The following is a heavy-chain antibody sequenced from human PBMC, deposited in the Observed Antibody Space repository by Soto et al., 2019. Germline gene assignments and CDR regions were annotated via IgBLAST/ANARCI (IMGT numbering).Heavy chain of an antibody. Sequence: SETLSLTCTVSGGSISSGGYYWSWIRQHPGKGLEWIGYIYYSGSTYYNPSLKSRVTISVDTSKNQFSLKLSSVTAADTAVYYCARAQYDILTGYYFDYWGQGTLVTVSS. J-gene: IGHJ4*02. D-gene: IGHD3-9*01. CDR3: ARAQYDILTGYYFDY. CDR1: GGSISSGGYY. CDR2: IYYSGST. V-gene: IGHV4-31*03.